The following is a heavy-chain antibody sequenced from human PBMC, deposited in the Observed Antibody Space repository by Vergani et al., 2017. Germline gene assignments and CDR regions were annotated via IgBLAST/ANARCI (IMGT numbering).Heavy chain of an antibody. Sequence: QVQLQQWGAGLLKPSETLSLTCAVYGGSFSGYYWSWIRQPPGKGLEWIGEINHSGSTNYNPSLKSRVTISVDTSKNQFSLKLSSVTAADTAVYYCASGRWLHRSGSWGQGTLVTVSS. CDR2: INHSGST. J-gene: IGHJ4*02. V-gene: IGHV4-34*01. CDR3: ASGRWLHRSGS. D-gene: IGHD5-24*01. CDR1: GGSFSGYY.